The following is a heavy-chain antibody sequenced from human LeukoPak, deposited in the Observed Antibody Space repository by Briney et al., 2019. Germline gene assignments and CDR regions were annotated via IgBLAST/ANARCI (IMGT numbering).Heavy chain of an antibody. CDR2: IYSGGNI. J-gene: IGHJ4*02. CDR1: GFPFSSYW. D-gene: IGHD2-15*01. Sequence: GGSLRLSCVASGFPFSSYWMTWVRRAPGKGLEWVSVIYSGGNIYYIDSVKGRFTISRDTSKNTLYLQMNSLRAEDTAVYFCASRHCSGGGCYFAGADPFDYWGQGTLVTVSS. V-gene: IGHV3-53*01. CDR3: ASRHCSGGGCYFAGADPFDY.